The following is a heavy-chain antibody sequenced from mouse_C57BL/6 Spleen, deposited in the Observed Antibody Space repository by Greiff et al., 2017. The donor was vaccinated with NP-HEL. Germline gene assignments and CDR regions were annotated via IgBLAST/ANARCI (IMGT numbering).Heavy chain of an antibody. CDR3: TREGYGSLYYYAMDY. D-gene: IGHD1-1*01. CDR2: ISSGGDYI. CDR1: GFTFSSYA. J-gene: IGHJ4*01. Sequence: EVNVVESGEGLVKPGGSLKLSCAASGFTFSSYAMSWVRQTPEKRLEWVAYISSGGDYIYYADTVKGRFTISRDNARNTLYLQVSKLKSEDTAMYYCTREGYGSLYYYAMDYWGQGTSGTVSS. V-gene: IGHV5-9-1*02.